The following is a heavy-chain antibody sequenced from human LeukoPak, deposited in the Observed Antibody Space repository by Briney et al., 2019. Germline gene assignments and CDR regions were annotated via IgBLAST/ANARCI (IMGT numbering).Heavy chain of an antibody. V-gene: IGHV3-23*01. J-gene: IGHJ4*02. Sequence: PGGSLRLSCAASGFTFSNAWMSWVRQAPGKGLEWVSAISGSGGSTYYADSVKGRFTISRDNSKNTLYLQMNSLRAEDTAVYYCAKDLGYYYDSSGYGSDYWGQGTLVTVSS. D-gene: IGHD3-22*01. CDR3: AKDLGYYYDSSGYGSDY. CDR2: ISGSGGST. CDR1: GFTFSNAW.